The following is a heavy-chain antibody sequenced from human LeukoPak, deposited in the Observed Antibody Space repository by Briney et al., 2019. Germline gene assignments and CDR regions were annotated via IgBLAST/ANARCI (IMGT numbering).Heavy chain of an antibody. D-gene: IGHD3-22*01. CDR3: AKPSLYYYDGSIDY. Sequence: GGSLRLSCAASGFTFSSYAMHWVRQAPGKGLEWVAVISYDGSNKYYADSVKGRFTISRDNSKNTLYLQMNSLRAEDTAVYYCAKPSLYYYDGSIDYWGQGTLVTVSS. CDR2: ISYDGSNK. CDR1: GFTFSSYA. V-gene: IGHV3-30*04. J-gene: IGHJ4*02.